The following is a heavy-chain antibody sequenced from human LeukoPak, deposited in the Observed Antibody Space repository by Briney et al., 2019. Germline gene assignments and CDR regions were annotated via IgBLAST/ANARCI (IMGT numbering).Heavy chain of an antibody. Sequence: PGGSLRLSCTTSGFSFGDYTMSWVRQAPGMGLEWVGFIRSKVYGRTIEYAASVEGRFTMLRDDSKGIAYLQMNSLRTEDTAVYYCSRGMVEHGDRPQRYYGMDAWGQGTTVTVTS. CDR2: IRSKVYGRTI. J-gene: IGHJ6*02. CDR1: GFSFGDYT. D-gene: IGHD4-17*01. CDR3: SRGMVEHGDRPQRYYGMDA. V-gene: IGHV3-49*04.